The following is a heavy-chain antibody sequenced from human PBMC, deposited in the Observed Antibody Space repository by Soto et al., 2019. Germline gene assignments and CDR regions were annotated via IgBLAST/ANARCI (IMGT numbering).Heavy chain of an antibody. CDR1: GFTFSSYA. CDR2: ISGSGGST. D-gene: IGHD2-2*01. Sequence: HPGGSLRLSCAASGFTFSSYAMSWVRQAPGKGLEWVSAISGSGGSTYYADSVKGRFTISRDNSKNTLYLQMNSLRAEDTAVYYCAKVGRLPAAIPRANDYYYYGMDVWGQGTTVTVSS. CDR3: AKVGRLPAAIPRANDYYYYGMDV. V-gene: IGHV3-23*01. J-gene: IGHJ6*02.